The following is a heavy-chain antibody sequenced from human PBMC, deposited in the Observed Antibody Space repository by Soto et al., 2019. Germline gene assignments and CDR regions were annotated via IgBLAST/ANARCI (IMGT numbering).Heavy chain of an antibody. V-gene: IGHV4-4*07. J-gene: IGHJ4*02. Sequence: PSLTCTVSGDSISGYYWNWIRQPAGKGLEWIGRIYASGSTISNRSLRSRVALSVDTSKNQFSLNLNSVTAADTAMYYCARSGYSSAWYTAFDSWSQGTLVTVSS. CDR2: IYASGST. CDR1: GDSISGYY. CDR3: ARSGYSSAWYTAFDS. D-gene: IGHD6-19*01.